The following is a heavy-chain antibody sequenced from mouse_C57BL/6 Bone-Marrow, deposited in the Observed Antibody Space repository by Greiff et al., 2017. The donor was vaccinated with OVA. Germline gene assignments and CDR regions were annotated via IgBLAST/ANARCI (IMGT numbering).Heavy chain of an antibody. J-gene: IGHJ3*01. V-gene: IGHV5-9*01. CDR2: ISGGGGNT. Sequence: EVKVEESGGGLVKPGGSLKLSCAASGFTFSSYTMSWVRQTPEKRLEWVATISGGGGNTYYPDSVKGRFTISRDNAKNTLYLQMSSLRSEDTALYYCARQGTWFAYWGQGTLVTVSA. CDR3: ARQGTWFAY. CDR1: GFTFSSYT.